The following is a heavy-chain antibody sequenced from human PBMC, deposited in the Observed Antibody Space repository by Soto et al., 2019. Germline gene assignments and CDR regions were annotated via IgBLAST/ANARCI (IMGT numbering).Heavy chain of an antibody. Sequence: AGGSPRLSCAAPGFTFSSYGMHRVRPAPGKGVEWVAVISYDGSNKYYADSVKGRFTISRDNSKNTLYLQMNSLRAEDTAVYYCAKDPNSSGWYGYYYYYYMDVWGKGTTVTVSS. CDR2: ISYDGSNK. J-gene: IGHJ6*03. D-gene: IGHD6-19*01. CDR3: AKDPNSSGWYGYYYYYYMDV. CDR1: GFTFSSYG. V-gene: IGHV3-30*18.